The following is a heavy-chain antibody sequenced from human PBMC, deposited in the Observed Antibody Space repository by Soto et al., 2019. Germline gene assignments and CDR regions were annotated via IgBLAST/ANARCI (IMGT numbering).Heavy chain of an antibody. Sequence: QVQLVQSGAEVKKPGSSVKVSCKASGGTFSSYTISWVRQAPGQGLEWMGRIIPILGIANYAQKFQGRVKITADKSTSTAYMELSSLRSEDTVVYYCAREESTYGDYERWGQGTLVTVSS. J-gene: IGHJ4*02. CDR3: AREESTYGDYER. CDR1: GGTFSSYT. V-gene: IGHV1-69*08. D-gene: IGHD4-17*01. CDR2: IIPILGIA.